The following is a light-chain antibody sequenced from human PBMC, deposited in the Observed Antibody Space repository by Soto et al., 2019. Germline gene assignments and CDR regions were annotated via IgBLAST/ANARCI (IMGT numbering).Light chain of an antibody. CDR3: GTWDSSLSAGV. V-gene: IGLV1-51*01. Sequence: QSVLTQPPSVSAAPGQKVTISCSGSSSNIGNNYVSWYQQLPGTAPKLLIYENNKRPSGIRDRFSGSKSATSATLGITGLQTGDEADYYCGTWDSSLSAGVFGGGTKLTVI. CDR1: SSNIGNNY. CDR2: ENN. J-gene: IGLJ3*02.